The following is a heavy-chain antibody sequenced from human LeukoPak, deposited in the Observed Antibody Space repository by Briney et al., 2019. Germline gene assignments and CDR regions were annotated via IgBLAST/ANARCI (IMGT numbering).Heavy chain of an antibody. CDR1: QFNFKKFG. CDR3: AKDPNGDYIGTFDI. CDR2: INGVGT. D-gene: IGHD4-17*01. V-gene: IGHV3-23*01. Sequence: PGGSLRLSCATSQFNFKKFGMTWVRQAPGRGLEWVSSINGVGTQYADSVQGRFAISRDNSKNTLYLEMNSLRAEDTAVYYCAKDPNGDYIGTFDIWDQGTMVTVSS. J-gene: IGHJ3*02.